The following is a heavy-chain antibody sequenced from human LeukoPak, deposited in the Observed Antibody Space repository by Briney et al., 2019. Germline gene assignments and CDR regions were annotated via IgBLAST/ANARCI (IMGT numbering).Heavy chain of an antibody. CDR1: GGTFSSYA. D-gene: IGHD2-15*01. Sequence: ASVKVSCKACGGTFSSYAIGGVRQALLEEVEWMGRMIPILGRAKYAQKLQGRVTITADKSTRTAYMELSSLRSEDTAVYYCARDKKALYCSGVSCPLGWFDPWGQGTLVSVSS. J-gene: IGHJ5*02. V-gene: IGHV1-69*04. CDR2: MIPILGRA. CDR3: ARDKKALYCSGVSCPLGWFDP.